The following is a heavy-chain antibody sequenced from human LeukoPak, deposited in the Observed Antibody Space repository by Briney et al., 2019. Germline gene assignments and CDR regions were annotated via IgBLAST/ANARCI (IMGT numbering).Heavy chain of an antibody. V-gene: IGHV3-21*01. Sequence: GASLKISCAASGFTFSSYSMNWVRQAPGKGLEWVSSISSSSSYIYYADSVKGRFTISRDNAKNSLYLQMNSLRAEDTAVYYCARDAKIFMGAAYYFDYWGQGTLVTVSS. D-gene: IGHD2-15*01. J-gene: IGHJ4*02. CDR1: GFTFSSYS. CDR2: ISSSSSYI. CDR3: ARDAKIFMGAAYYFDY.